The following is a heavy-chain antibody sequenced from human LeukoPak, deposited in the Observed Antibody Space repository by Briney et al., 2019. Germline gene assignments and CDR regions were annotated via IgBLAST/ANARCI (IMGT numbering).Heavy chain of an antibody. CDR2: IYHSGTT. J-gene: IGHJ4*02. V-gene: IGHV4-59*12. D-gene: IGHD1-26*01. CDR1: GGSISTYY. Sequence: SEPLSLTCTVSGGSISTYYWSWIRQPPGKGLEWIGYIYHSGTTYYNPSLKSRVTISIDRSKNQFSLKLSSVTAADTAVYYCARVARWGYYFDYWGQGTLVTVSS. CDR3: ARVARWGYYFDY.